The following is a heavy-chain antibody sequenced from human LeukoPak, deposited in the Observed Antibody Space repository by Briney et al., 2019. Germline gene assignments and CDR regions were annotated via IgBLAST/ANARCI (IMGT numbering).Heavy chain of an antibody. V-gene: IGHV3-48*04. CDR1: GFTFSDYI. J-gene: IGHJ6*02. Sequence: GGSLRLSCAASGFTFSDYIMNWVRQAPGKGLEWVSYISSSSSTIYYADSVRGRFTISRDNAKNSLYLQMNSLRAEDTAVYYCAREPYYDILTYYYYYYGMDVWGQGTTVTVSS. CDR3: AREPYYDILTYYYYYYGMDV. CDR2: ISSSSSTI. D-gene: IGHD3-9*01.